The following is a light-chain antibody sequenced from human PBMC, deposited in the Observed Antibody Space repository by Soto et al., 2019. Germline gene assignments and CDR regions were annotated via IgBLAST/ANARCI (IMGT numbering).Light chain of an antibody. CDR2: DVS. J-gene: IGLJ1*01. CDR3: SSFKTSSTLV. V-gene: IGLV2-14*01. Sequence: QSALTQPASVSGSPGQPITISCTGTSSDVGSFDSVAWYQHNPGKAPNLMIYDVSNRPSGVSSRFSGSKSGNTASLSISGLQTEDEANYYCSSFKTSSTLVFGTGTKVTVL. CDR1: SSDVGSFDS.